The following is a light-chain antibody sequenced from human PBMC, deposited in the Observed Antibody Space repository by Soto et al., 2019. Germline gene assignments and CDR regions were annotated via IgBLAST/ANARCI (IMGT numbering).Light chain of an antibody. CDR1: SSTIGAGYD. J-gene: IGLJ1*01. Sequence: QAVVTQPPSVSGAPGQRVTLSCTGSSSTIGAGYDVHWYQQLPGTAPKLLIYGNSNRPSGVPDRFSGSKSGTSASLAITGLKAEDAADYYCQSYDSSLSGYVFGTGTKLTVL. V-gene: IGLV1-40*01. CDR2: GNS. CDR3: QSYDSSLSGYV.